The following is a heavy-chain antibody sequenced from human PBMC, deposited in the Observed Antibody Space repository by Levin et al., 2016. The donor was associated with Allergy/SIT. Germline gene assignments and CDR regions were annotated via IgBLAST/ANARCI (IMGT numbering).Heavy chain of an antibody. V-gene: IGHV3-9*01. Sequence: GGSLRLSCAASGFTFDDYAMHWVRQAPGKGLEWVSGISWNSGSIGYADSVKGRFTISRDNAKNSLYLQMNSLRAEDTALYYCAKDREQWLTIPSSVWFDPWGQGTLVTVSS. D-gene: IGHD6-19*01. CDR3: AKDREQWLTIPSSVWFDP. CDR2: ISWNSGSI. J-gene: IGHJ5*02. CDR1: GFTFDDYA.